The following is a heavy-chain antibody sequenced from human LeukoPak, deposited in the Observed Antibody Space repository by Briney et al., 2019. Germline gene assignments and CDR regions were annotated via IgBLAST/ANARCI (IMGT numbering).Heavy chain of an antibody. CDR3: AKAEYYYDSSGYYLGY. V-gene: IGHV3-43D*04. Sequence: GGSLRLSCAASGFTVSSNYMSWVRQAPGKGLEWVALISWDGGTTYYADSVKGRFILSRDNSKNSLYLQMNSLRPEDTALYYCAKAEYYYDSSGYYLGYWGQGTLVTVSS. CDR1: GFTVSSNY. J-gene: IGHJ4*02. CDR2: ISWDGGTT. D-gene: IGHD3-22*01.